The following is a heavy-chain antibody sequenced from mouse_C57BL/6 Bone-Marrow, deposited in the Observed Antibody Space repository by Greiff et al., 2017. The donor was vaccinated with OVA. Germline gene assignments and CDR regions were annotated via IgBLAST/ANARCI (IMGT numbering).Heavy chain of an antibody. V-gene: IGHV1-53*01. J-gene: IGHJ2*01. CDR3: SRGDIYDGNYPDY. Sequence: VQLQQPGTELVKPGASVKLSCKASGYTFTSYWMHWVKQRPGQGLEWIGNINPSNGGTNYNEKFKSKATLTVDKSSSTAYMQLSSLTSEDSAVYYYSRGDIYDGNYPDYWGQGTTLTVAS. D-gene: IGHD2-1*01. CDR1: GYTFTSYW. CDR2: INPSNGGT.